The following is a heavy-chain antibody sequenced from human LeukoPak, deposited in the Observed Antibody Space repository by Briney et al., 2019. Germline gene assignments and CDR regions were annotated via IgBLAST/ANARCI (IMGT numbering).Heavy chain of an antibody. Sequence: ASVNVSCKASGYTFTSYGISWVRQAPGQGLEWMGWISAYNGNTNYAQKLQGRVTMTTDTSTSTAYMELRSLRSDDTAVYYCARGVGGYCGGDCFSATDYWGQGTLVTVSS. D-gene: IGHD2-21*02. CDR2: ISAYNGNT. V-gene: IGHV1-18*01. J-gene: IGHJ4*02. CDR3: ARGVGGYCGGDCFSATDY. CDR1: GYTFTSYG.